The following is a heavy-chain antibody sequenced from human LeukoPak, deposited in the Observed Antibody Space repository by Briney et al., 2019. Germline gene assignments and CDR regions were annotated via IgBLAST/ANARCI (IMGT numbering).Heavy chain of an antibody. CDR2: IYYSGST. CDR1: GGSISSYY. J-gene: IGHJ3*02. CDR3: AGGRRDAFDI. V-gene: IGHV4-59*01. Sequence: SETLSLTCTVSGGSISSYYWSWIRQPPGKGLEWIGYIYYSGSTNYSPSLKSRVTISVDTSKNQFSLKLSSVTAADTAVYYCAGGRRDAFDIWGQGTMVTVSS.